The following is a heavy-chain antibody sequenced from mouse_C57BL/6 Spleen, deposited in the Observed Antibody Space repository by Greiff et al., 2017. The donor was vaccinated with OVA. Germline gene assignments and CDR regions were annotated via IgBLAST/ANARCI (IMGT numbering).Heavy chain of an antibody. CDR3: ARSVYDYDEGPYAMDY. Sequence: QVQLQQPGAELVRPGSSVKLSCKASGYTFTSYWLDWVKQRPGQGLEWIGNIYPSDSETHYNQKFKDKATLTVDKSSSTAYMQLSSLTSEDSAVYYCARSVYDYDEGPYAMDYWGQGTSVTVSS. CDR2: IYPSDSET. CDR1: GYTFTSYW. V-gene: IGHV1-61*01. D-gene: IGHD2-4*01. J-gene: IGHJ4*01.